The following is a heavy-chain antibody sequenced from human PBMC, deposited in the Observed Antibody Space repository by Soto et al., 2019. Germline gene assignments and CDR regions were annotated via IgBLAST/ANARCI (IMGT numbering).Heavy chain of an antibody. V-gene: IGHV1-8*01. Sequence: ASVKVSCNACGYTFTSYDISWVRQATGQGLEWRGWMNPNSGNTGYAQKFQGRVTMTRNTSISTAYMELSSLRSEDTAVYYCETTQLNGAFDIWGQGKRVTVSS. J-gene: IGHJ3*02. D-gene: IGHD5-18*01. CDR1: GYTFTSYD. CDR2: MNPNSGNT. CDR3: ETTQLNGAFDI.